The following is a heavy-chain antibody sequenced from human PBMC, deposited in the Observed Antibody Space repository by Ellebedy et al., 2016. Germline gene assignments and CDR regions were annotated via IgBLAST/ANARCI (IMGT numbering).Heavy chain of an antibody. CDR1: GFTFSDYY. CDR2: ISSSGSTI. J-gene: IGHJ4*02. CDR3: ATDSIDYYDDDYYYYFAY. D-gene: IGHD3-22*01. V-gene: IGHV3-11*04. Sequence: GGSLRLSCAASGFTFSDYYMSWIRQAPGKGLEWVSYISSSGSTIYYADSVKGRFTISRDNAKKSLYLQMNSLRSEDTAVYYCATDSIDYYDDDYYYYFAYWGQGTLVTVSS.